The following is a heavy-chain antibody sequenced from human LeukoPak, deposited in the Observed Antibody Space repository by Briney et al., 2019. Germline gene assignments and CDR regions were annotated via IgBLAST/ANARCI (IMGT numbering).Heavy chain of an antibody. CDR1: GYNFNNYA. Sequence: ASVKVSCKAPGYNFNNYAIHWVRQAPGQRFEWMGWINAGNSHTKYSQNFQGRITITRDSSASTVYMELSSLTSEDTAVYYCARGIWSARTVDYYLDYWGQGTLVTVSS. CDR2: INAGNSHT. CDR3: ARGIWSARTVDYYLDY. D-gene: IGHD2-21*01. J-gene: IGHJ4*02. V-gene: IGHV1-3*01.